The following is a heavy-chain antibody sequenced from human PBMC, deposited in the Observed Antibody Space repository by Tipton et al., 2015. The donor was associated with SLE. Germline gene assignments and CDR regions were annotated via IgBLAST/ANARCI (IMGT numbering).Heavy chain of an antibody. CDR2: IYYSGST. V-gene: IGHV4-59*01. J-gene: IGHJ6*02. CDR3: ARDRYHYSGMDV. Sequence: TLSLTCTVSGASINDYFWSWIRQPPGKGLEWIGYIYYSGSTKYNPSLKSRVTISVDTSKNQFSLKLTSVTAADTAVYYCARDRYHYSGMDVWGQGTTVTVSS. CDR1: GASINDYF.